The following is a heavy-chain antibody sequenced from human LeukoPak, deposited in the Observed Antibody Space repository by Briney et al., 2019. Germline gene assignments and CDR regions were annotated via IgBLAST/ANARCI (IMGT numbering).Heavy chain of an antibody. J-gene: IGHJ4*02. CDR3: AKDRRSRGVIIPDGIGY. CDR2: ISYDGSNK. V-gene: IGHV3-30*18. Sequence: GGTLGLSCAASGFTFSSYGMHWVRQAPGKGLEGVAVISYDGSNKYYADSVKGRFTISRDNSKNTLYLQMNSLRAEDTAVYYCAKDRRSRGVIIPDGIGYWGQGTLVTVSS. D-gene: IGHD3-10*01. CDR1: GFTFSSYG.